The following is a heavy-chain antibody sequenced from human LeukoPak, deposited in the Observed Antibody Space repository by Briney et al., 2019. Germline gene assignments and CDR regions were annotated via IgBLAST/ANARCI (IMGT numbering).Heavy chain of an antibody. V-gene: IGHV4-38-2*01. CDR2: IYHSGST. CDR1: GYSISSGYY. CDR3: ARTRGYCSSTSCYPRGAFDI. Sequence: SETLSLTCAVSGYSISSGYYWGWSRPPPGKGLEWIGMIYHSGSTYYKQSLKRRVTISVDTSNTQFSLKLSSVTAADTAVYYCARTRGYCSSTSCYPRGAFDIWGQGTMVTVSS. D-gene: IGHD2-2*01. J-gene: IGHJ3*02.